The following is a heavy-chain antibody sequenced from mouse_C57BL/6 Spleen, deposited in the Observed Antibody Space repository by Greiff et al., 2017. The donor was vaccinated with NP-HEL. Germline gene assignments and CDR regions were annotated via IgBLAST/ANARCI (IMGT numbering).Heavy chain of an antibody. CDR2: INPNNGGT. CDR3: ATNWEDYFDY. D-gene: IGHD4-1*01. J-gene: IGHJ2*01. V-gene: IGHV1-22*01. Sequence: VQLHQSGPELVKPGASVKMSCKASGYTFTDYNMHWVKQSHGKSLEWIGYINPNNGGTSYNQKFKGKATLTVNKSSSTAYMELRSLTSEDSAVYYCATNWEDYFDYWGQGTTLTVSS. CDR1: GYTFTDYN.